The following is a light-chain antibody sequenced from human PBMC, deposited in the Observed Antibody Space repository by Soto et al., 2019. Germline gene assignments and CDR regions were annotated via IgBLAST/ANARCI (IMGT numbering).Light chain of an antibody. CDR2: AAS. J-gene: IGKJ2*01. V-gene: IGKV1-39*01. CDR1: QSITNY. CDR3: QQSYSTPYT. Sequence: DIQMTQSPSSLSASVGDRVTITCRPSQSITNYLNWYQQKPGKAPKLLIHAASTLQSGVPSRFSGSASGTDFTLTISSLQPDDFATYYCQQSYSTPYTFGQGTKVDIK.